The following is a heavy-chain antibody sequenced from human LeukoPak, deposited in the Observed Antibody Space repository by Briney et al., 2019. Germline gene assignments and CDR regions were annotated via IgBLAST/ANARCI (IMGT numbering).Heavy chain of an antibody. Sequence: GASVKVSCKASGYTFTGYYMHCVRQAPGQGLEWMGWINPNSGGTNYAQKFQGRVTMTRDTSISTAYMELSRLRSDDTAVYYCARPAGNYDFDLDYWGQGTLVTVSS. CDR1: GYTFTGYY. J-gene: IGHJ4*02. D-gene: IGHD4-11*01. V-gene: IGHV1-2*02. CDR2: INPNSGGT. CDR3: ARPAGNYDFDLDY.